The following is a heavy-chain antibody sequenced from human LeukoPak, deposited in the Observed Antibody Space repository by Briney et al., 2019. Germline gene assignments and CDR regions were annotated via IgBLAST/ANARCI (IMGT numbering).Heavy chain of an antibody. Sequence: PSETLSLTCAVSGYSISSGYYWGWIRQPPGKGLEWIGSIYHSGSTHYNPSLKSRVTISVDTSKNQFSLKLSSVTAADTAVYYCARLGVMTADAFDIWGQGTMVTVSS. CDR1: GYSISSGYY. V-gene: IGHV4-38-2*01. J-gene: IGHJ3*02. CDR2: IYHSGST. CDR3: ARLGVMTADAFDI. D-gene: IGHD3-16*01.